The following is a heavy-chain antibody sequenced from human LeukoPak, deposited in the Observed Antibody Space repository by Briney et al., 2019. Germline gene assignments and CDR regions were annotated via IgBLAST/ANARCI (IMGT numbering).Heavy chain of an antibody. CDR2: IYYSGST. V-gene: IGHV4-59*11. J-gene: IGHJ4*02. Sequence: PSETLSDTCTVPGGSISSPFPCWIRQPPRKGLGWIGYIYYSGSTHYSPSLKSRVTLSVDTSKNQFSLKLSSVTSADTAVYYCAKAASGYSLDYWGLGTLVTVSS. CDR1: GGSISSPF. CDR3: AKAASGYSLDY. D-gene: IGHD3-22*01.